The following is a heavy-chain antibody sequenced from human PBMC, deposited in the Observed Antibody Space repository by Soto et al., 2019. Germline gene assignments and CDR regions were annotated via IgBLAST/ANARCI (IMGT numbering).Heavy chain of an antibody. CDR3: ARGGYSSTWSNLLDRSGLDV. Sequence: SVKVSCRASGATFSSYAISWVRQAPGQGLEWMGGIVPLFGTSNYAQKFQGRVTITADTSTSTAYMELSGLRSGDTAIYYCARGGYSSTWSNLLDRSGLDVWGQGTTVTVSS. D-gene: IGHD6-13*01. CDR1: GATFSSYA. CDR2: IVPLFGTS. V-gene: IGHV1-69*06. J-gene: IGHJ6*02.